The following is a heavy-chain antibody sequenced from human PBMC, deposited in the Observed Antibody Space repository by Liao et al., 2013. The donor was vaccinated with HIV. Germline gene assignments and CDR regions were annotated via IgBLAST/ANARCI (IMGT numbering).Heavy chain of an antibody. CDR1: GDSISSNNYY. D-gene: IGHD3-10*01. Sequence: QLQLQESGPGLVKPSETLSLTCTVSGDSISSNNYYWGWIRQPPGKGLEWIGNIYYSGSTYYNPSLKSRVTISVDTSKNQFSLKLGSVTAADTAVYYCARAALRWFGDITGWGAFDIWGQGTMVTVSS. CDR3: ARAALRWFGDITGWGAFDI. J-gene: IGHJ3*02. CDR2: IYYSGST. V-gene: IGHV4-39*07.